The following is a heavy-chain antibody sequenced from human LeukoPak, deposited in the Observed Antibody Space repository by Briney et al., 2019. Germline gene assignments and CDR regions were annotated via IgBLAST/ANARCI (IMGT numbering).Heavy chain of an antibody. CDR3: ARGGNSSPKGRPSRSWYFDL. D-gene: IGHD6-13*01. J-gene: IGHJ2*01. V-gene: IGHV4-34*01. CDR2: INHSGST. CDR1: GGSFSGYY. Sequence: SETLSLTCAVYGGSFSGYYWSWIRQPPGKGLEWIGEINHSGSTNYNPSLKSRVTISIDTSKKQFSLKLSSVTAADTAVYYCARGGNSSPKGRPSRSWYFDLWGRGTPVTVSS.